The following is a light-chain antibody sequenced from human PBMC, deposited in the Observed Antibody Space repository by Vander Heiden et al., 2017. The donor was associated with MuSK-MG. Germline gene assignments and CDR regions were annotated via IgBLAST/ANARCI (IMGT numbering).Light chain of an antibody. Sequence: DIVMTQSPDSLAVSLGERATINCKSSQSVFYSSNNKNYLAWYQQKPGQPPKLLIYWASTRESGAPDRFSGSGSGTDFTLTISSLQAEDVAVYYCQQYDSTPFTFGQGTKVDIK. CDR3: QQYDSTPFT. V-gene: IGKV4-1*01. CDR1: QSVFYSSNNKNY. J-gene: IGKJ3*01. CDR2: WAS.